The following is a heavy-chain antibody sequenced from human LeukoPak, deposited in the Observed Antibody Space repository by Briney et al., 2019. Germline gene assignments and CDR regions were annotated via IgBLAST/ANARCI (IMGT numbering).Heavy chain of an antibody. CDR1: GFTFSSYA. V-gene: IGHV3-23*01. CDR2: ISGSGGST. D-gene: IGHD2-15*01. Sequence: PGGSLRLSCAASGFTFSSYAMSWVRQAPGKGMEWVSAISGSGGSTYYADSVKGRFTISRDNSKNTLYLQMNSLRAEDTAVYYCAKGGRAAHYFDYWGQGTLVTVSS. J-gene: IGHJ4*02. CDR3: AKGGRAAHYFDY.